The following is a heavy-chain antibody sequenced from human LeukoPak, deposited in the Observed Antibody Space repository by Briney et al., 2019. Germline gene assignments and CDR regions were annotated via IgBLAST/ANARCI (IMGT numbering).Heavy chain of an antibody. CDR3: ARRSYDFWSGYPPGYYMDV. CDR1: GGSISSSSYY. Sequence: PSETLSLTCTVSGGSISSSSYYWGWIRQPPGKGLEWIVSIYYSGSTYYNPSLKSRVTISVDTSKNQFSLKLSSVTAADTAVYYCARRSYDFWSGYPPGYYMDVWGKGTTVTVSS. CDR2: IYYSGST. D-gene: IGHD3-3*01. V-gene: IGHV4-39*01. J-gene: IGHJ6*03.